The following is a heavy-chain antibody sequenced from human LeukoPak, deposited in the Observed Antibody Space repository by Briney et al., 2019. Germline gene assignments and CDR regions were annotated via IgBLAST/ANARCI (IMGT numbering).Heavy chain of an antibody. J-gene: IGHJ4*02. D-gene: IGHD3-9*01. CDR1: GFTFSSYW. CDR2: IKQDGSEK. Sequence: GGSLRLSCAASGFTFSSYWMSWVRQAPGKGLEWVANIKQDGSEKYYVDSVKGRFTISRDNAKNSLNLQMNSLRAEDTAVYYCARDPGPDFDWSLGYFDYWGQGTLVTVSS. CDR3: ARDPGPDFDWSLGYFDY. V-gene: IGHV3-7*01.